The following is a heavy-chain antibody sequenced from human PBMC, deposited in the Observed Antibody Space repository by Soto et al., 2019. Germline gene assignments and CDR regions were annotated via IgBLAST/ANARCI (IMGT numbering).Heavy chain of an antibody. Sequence: SVTVYCQAAGGTFSSYAISLVRQAPGQGLEWMGGIIPIFGTANYAQKFQGRVTITADESTSTAYMELSSLRSEDTAVYYCARGVEAITMIVVGGYYYYGMDVWGQGTTVTVSS. J-gene: IGHJ6*02. V-gene: IGHV1-69*13. CDR2: IIPIFGTA. CDR3: ARGVEAITMIVVGGYYYYGMDV. D-gene: IGHD3-22*01. CDR1: GGTFSSYA.